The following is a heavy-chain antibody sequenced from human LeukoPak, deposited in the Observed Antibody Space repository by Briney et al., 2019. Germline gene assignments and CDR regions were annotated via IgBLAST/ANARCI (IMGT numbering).Heavy chain of an antibody. J-gene: IGHJ4*02. D-gene: IGHD6-13*01. Sequence: SETLSLTCAVYGGSFSGYYWSWIRQPPGKGLEWIGEINHSGCTNYNPSLKSRVTISVDTSKNQFSLKLSSVTAADTAVYYCARGGYYFLYWGQGTLVTVSS. CDR2: INHSGCT. CDR1: GGSFSGYY. CDR3: ARGGYYFLY. V-gene: IGHV4-34*01.